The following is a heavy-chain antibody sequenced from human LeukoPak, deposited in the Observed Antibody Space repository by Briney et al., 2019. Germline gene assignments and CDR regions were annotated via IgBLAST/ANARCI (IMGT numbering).Heavy chain of an antibody. Sequence: GGSLRLSCAASGFTFSSYAMSWVRQAPGKGLEWVSAISGSGGDTWHADSVEGRFTISRDNSRNTLYLQMNGLRADDTAVYYCAKGSGSSRPYYFDYWGQGTLVTVSS. V-gene: IGHV3-23*01. CDR2: ISGSGGDT. CDR3: AKGSGSSRPYYFDY. CDR1: GFTFSSYA. J-gene: IGHJ4*02. D-gene: IGHD3-10*01.